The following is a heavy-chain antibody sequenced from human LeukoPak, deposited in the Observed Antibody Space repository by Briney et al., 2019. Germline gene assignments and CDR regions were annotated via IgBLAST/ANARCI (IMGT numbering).Heavy chain of an antibody. J-gene: IGHJ4*02. V-gene: IGHV1-69*13. D-gene: IGHD5-18*01. CDR2: IIPIFGTA. CDR1: GGTFSSYA. Sequence: SVKVSCKASGGTFSSYAISWVRQASGQGLEWMGGIIPIFGTANYAQKFQGRVTITAVESTSTAYMELSSLRSEDTAVYYCARVDTAMVGVYWGQGTLVTVSS. CDR3: ARVDTAMVGVY.